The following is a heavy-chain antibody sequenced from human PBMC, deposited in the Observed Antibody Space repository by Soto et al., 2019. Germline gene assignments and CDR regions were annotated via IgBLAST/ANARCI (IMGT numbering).Heavy chain of an antibody. CDR1: GGSISSGGYS. J-gene: IGHJ6*02. V-gene: IGHV4-30-2*01. CDR2: IYHSGST. CDR3: ASSYDFWSGPTPGGMDV. Sequence: SETLSLTCAVSGGSISSGGYSWSWIRQPPGKGLEWIGYIYHSGSTYYNPSLKSRVTISVDRSKNQFSLKLSSVTAADTAVYYCASSYDFWSGPTPGGMDVWGQGTTVTVSS. D-gene: IGHD3-3*01.